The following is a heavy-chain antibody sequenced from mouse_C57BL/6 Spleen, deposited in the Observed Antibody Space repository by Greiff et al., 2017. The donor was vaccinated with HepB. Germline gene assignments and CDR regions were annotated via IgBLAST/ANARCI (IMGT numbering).Heavy chain of an antibody. CDR3: TRSWDVAWYFDV. Sequence: QVQLQQSGAELVRPGASVTLSCKASGYTFTDYEMHWVKQTPVHGLEWIGAIDPETGGTAYNQKFKGKAILTADKSSSTAYMELRSLTSEDSAVYYCTRSWDVAWYFDVWGTGTTVTVSS. CDR2: IDPETGGT. J-gene: IGHJ1*03. D-gene: IGHD4-1*01. V-gene: IGHV1-15*01. CDR1: GYTFTDYE.